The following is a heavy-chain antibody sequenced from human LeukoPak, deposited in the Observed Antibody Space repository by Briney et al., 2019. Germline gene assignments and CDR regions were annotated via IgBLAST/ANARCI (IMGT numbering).Heavy chain of an antibody. V-gene: IGHV3-53*01. Sequence: GGSLRPSCAASGFTVSSNYMSWVRQAPGKGLEWVSVIFSGGSTNYAASVKGRFTISRDNSKNTLCLQMNSLRAEDTAVYYCAREPVPYCGGDCWGQGTLVTVSS. CDR1: GFTVSSNY. D-gene: IGHD2-21*01. J-gene: IGHJ4*02. CDR3: AREPVPYCGGDC. CDR2: IFSGGST.